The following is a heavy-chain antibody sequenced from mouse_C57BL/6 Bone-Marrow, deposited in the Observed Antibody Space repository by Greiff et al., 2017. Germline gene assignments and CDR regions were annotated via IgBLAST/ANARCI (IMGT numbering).Heavy chain of an antibody. Sequence: QVQLKESGPGLVAPSQSLSITCTVSGFSLTSYAISWVRQPPGKGLEWLGVIWTGGGTNYNSALKSRLSISKDTSKSQVFLKMNSLQTDDTARYYCARNWGWLLRGGYCDVWGTGTTVTVSS. CDR1: GFSLTSYA. D-gene: IGHD2-3*01. CDR2: IWTGGGT. J-gene: IGHJ1*03. CDR3: ARNWGWLLRGGYCDV. V-gene: IGHV2-9-1*01.